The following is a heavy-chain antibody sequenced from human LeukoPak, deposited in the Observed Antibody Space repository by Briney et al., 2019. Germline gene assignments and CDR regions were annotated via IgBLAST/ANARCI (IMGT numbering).Heavy chain of an antibody. Sequence: ASVKVSCKASGYTFTSYDINWVRQATGQGLEWMGWMNPNSGNTGYAQKFQGRVTMTRNTSISTAYMELSSLRSEDTAVYYCARGRPERDASDIWGQGTLVTVSS. CDR1: GYTFTSYD. CDR3: ARGRPERDASDI. V-gene: IGHV1-8*01. CDR2: MNPNSGNT. D-gene: IGHD1-1*01. J-gene: IGHJ3*02.